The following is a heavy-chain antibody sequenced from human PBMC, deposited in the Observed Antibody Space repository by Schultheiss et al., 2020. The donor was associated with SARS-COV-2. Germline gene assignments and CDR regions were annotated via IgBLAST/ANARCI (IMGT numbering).Heavy chain of an antibody. CDR2: IYHSGST. Sequence: SQTLSLTCVVSGDSISSTNWWSWVRQPPGKGLEWIGEIYHSGSTNYNPSLKSRVTISVDKSKNQFSLKLSSVTAADTAVYYCARGVGVSAAATLGFDYWGQGTLVTVSS. J-gene: IGHJ4*02. V-gene: IGHV4-4*02. CDR1: GDSISSTNW. CDR3: ARGVGVSAAATLGFDY. D-gene: IGHD6-13*01.